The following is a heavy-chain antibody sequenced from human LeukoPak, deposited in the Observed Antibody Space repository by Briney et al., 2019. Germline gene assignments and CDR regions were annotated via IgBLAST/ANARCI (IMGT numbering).Heavy chain of an antibody. CDR3: ANTPGLGSSWY. Sequence: GGSLRLSCAASGFAFSSNAMSWVRQAPGKGLEWASAISGSGGGTYYADPVKGRFTISRDISKNTLYLQMNSLRAEDTAVYYCANTPGLGSSWYWGQGTMVTVSS. J-gene: IGHJ3*01. V-gene: IGHV3-23*01. CDR2: ISGSGGGT. CDR1: GFAFSSNA. D-gene: IGHD6-13*01.